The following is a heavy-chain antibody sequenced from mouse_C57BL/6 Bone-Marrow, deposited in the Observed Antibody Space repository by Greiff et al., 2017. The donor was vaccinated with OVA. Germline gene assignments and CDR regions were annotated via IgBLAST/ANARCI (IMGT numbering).Heavy chain of an antibody. CDR2: ISYDGSN. CDR1: GYSITSGYY. V-gene: IGHV3-6*01. CDR3: ARERTGDFDY. D-gene: IGHD4-1*01. Sequence: VQLKESGPGLVKPSQSLSLTCSVTGYSITSGYYWNWIRQFPGNKLEWMGYISYDGSNNYNPSLKNRISITRDTSKNQFFLKLNSVTTEDTATYYCARERTGDFDYWGQGTTLTVSS. J-gene: IGHJ2*01.